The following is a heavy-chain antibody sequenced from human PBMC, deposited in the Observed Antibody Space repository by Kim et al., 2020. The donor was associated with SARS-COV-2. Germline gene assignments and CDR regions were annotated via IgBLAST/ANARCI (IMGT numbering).Heavy chain of an antibody. D-gene: IGHD3-9*01. CDR3: ARTITSYDILTGYKDYGMDV. CDR1: GYTFTSYA. Sequence: ASVKVSCKASGYTFTSYAMHWVRQAPGQRLEWMGWINAGNGNTKYSQKFQGRVTITRDTSASTAYMELSSLRSEDTAVYYCARTITSYDILTGYKDYGMDVWGQGTTVTVSS. CDR2: INAGNGNT. V-gene: IGHV1-3*01. J-gene: IGHJ6*02.